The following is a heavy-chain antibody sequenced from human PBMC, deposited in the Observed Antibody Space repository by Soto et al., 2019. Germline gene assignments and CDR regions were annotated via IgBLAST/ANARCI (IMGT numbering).Heavy chain of an antibody. J-gene: IGHJ3*02. V-gene: IGHV4-59*01. CDR1: GGSIRSYY. Sequence: SETLSLTCTVSGGSIRSYYWSWIREPPGKGLEWIGYIYYSGSTNYNPSLKSRVTISVDTSKNQFSLKLSSVTAADTAVYYCASLRVDYGDRDAFDIWGQGTMVTVSS. CDR3: ASLRVDYGDRDAFDI. CDR2: IYYSGST. D-gene: IGHD4-17*01.